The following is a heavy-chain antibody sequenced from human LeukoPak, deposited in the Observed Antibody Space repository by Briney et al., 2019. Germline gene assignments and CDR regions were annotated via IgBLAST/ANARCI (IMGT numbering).Heavy chain of an antibody. V-gene: IGHV4-34*01. Sequence: SETLSLTCAVYGGSFSGYYWSWIRQPPGKGLEWIGEINHSGSTNYNPSLKSRVTISVDTSKNQFSLKLSSVTAADTAVYYCARGAAIDTAMVNFDYWGQGTLVTVSS. CDR2: INHSGST. D-gene: IGHD5-18*01. CDR1: GGSFSGYY. J-gene: IGHJ4*02. CDR3: ARGAAIDTAMVNFDY.